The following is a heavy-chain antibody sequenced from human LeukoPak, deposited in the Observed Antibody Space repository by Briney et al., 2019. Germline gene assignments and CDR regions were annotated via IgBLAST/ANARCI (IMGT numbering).Heavy chain of an antibody. CDR2: ISGYNGET. V-gene: IGHV1-18*01. CDR3: ARTQTTSGSFSFDY. Sequence: ASVKVSCTASGYVFISYGISWVRQAPGQGLEWMGWISGYNGETNYAQKLQGRVTMTTDTSTTTAYMELRSLRSDDTAVYYCARTQTTSGSFSFDYWGQGTLVTVSS. D-gene: IGHD1-26*01. CDR1: GYVFISYG. J-gene: IGHJ4*02.